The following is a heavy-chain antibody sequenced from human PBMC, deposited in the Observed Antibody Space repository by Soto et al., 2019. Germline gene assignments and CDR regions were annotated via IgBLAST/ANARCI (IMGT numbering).Heavy chain of an antibody. Sequence: GGSLRLSCAASGFTFSSYWMSWVRQAPGKGLEWVANIKQDGSEKYYVDSVKGRFTISRDNAKNSLYLQMNSLRAEDTAVYYCARDGEASGYYYSYGMDVWGQGTTVTVSS. CDR1: GFTFSSYW. D-gene: IGHD3-3*01. CDR2: IKQDGSEK. V-gene: IGHV3-7*03. CDR3: ARDGEASGYYYSYGMDV. J-gene: IGHJ6*02.